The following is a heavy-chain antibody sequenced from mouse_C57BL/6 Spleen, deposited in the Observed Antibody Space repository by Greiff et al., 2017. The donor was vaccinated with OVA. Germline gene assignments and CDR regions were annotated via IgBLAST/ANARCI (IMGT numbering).Heavy chain of an antibody. CDR3: VRHIDYDAMDY. V-gene: IGHV10-1*01. J-gene: IGHJ4*01. CDR2: IRSKSNNYAT. CDR1: GFSFNTYA. Sequence: EVKVVESGGGLVQPKGSLKLSCAASGFSFNTYAMNWVRQAPGKGLEWVARIRSKSNNYATYYADSVKDRFTISRDDSESMLYLQMNNLKTEDTAMYYCVRHIDYDAMDYWGQGTSVTVSS.